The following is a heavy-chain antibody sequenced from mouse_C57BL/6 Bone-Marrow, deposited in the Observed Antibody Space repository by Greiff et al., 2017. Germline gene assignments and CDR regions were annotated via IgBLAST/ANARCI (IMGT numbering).Heavy chain of an antibody. CDR3: AKPHYYGSSVLDY. V-gene: IGHV5-17*01. D-gene: IGHD1-1*01. Sequence: EVQVVESGGGLVKPGGSLKLSCAASGFTFSDYGMHWVRQAPEKGLEWVAYISSGSSTIYYADTVKGRFTISRDNAKNTLFLQMTSLRSEDTAMYYCAKPHYYGSSVLDYWGQGTTLTVSS. CDR1: GFTFSDYG. CDR2: ISSGSSTI. J-gene: IGHJ2*01.